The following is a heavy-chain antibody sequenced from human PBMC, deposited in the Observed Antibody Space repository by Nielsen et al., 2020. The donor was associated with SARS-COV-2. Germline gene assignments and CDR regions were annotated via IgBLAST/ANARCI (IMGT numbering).Heavy chain of an antibody. CDR1: GFTFSSYW. CDR3: ARLRFLEWLSMDV. V-gene: IGHV3-7*03. D-gene: IGHD3-3*01. CDR2: IKQDGSEK. Sequence: GESLKISCAASGFTFSSYWMSWVRQAPGKGLEWVANIKQDGSEKYYVDSVKGRFTISRDNAKNSLYLQMNSLRAEDTAVYYCARLRFLEWLSMDVWGKGTTVTVSS. J-gene: IGHJ6*03.